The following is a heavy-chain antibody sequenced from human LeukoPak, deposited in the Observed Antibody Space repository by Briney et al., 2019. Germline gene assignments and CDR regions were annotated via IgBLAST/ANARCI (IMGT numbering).Heavy chain of an antibody. D-gene: IGHD2-15*01. CDR1: GFTFTISG. J-gene: IGHJ3*02. CDR2: IGRDGSTK. Sequence: PGRSLRLSCAASGFTFTISGMHWVRQAPGEGLEWVAFIGRDGSTKYYADSVKGRFTISGDSSYHTAFLQMNSLRGDDTAIYYCVKDGGWTFDIWGQGTMVTVSS. CDR3: VKDGGWTFDI. V-gene: IGHV3-30*02.